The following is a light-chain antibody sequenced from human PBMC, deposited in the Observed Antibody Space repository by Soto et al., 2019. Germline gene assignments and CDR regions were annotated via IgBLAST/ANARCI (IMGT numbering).Light chain of an antibody. CDR1: SSDVGGYNY. CDR3: SSYTSSSTYV. V-gene: IGLV2-14*01. Sequence: QSALTQPASVSGSPGQSITITCTGTSSDVGGYNYVSGNQQHPGKAPKLMIYDVSNRPSGVSNRFSGSKSGNTASLTISGLQAEDEADYYCSSYTSSSTYVFGTGTKLTVL. CDR2: DVS. J-gene: IGLJ1*01.